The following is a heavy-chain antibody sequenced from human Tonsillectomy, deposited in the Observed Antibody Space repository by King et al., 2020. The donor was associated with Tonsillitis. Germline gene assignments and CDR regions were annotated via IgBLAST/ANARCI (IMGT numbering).Heavy chain of an antibody. CDR2: IIPIFGTA. J-gene: IGHJ6*02. Sequence: QLVQSGAEVKKPGSSVKVSCKASEGTFSSYAISWVRQAPGQGLEWMGGIIPIFGTANYAQKFQGRVTITADESTSTAYMELSSLRSEDTAVYYCARGGSSSWYVYYYGMDVWGQGTTVTVSS. CDR3: ARGGSSSWYVYYYGMDV. D-gene: IGHD6-13*01. CDR1: EGTFSSYA. V-gene: IGHV1-69*01.